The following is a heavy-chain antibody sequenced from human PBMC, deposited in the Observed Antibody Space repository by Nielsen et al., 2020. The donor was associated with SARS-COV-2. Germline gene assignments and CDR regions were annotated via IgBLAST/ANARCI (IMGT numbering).Heavy chain of an antibody. J-gene: IGHJ3*02. Sequence: GESLKISCAASGFTFSSYAMHWVRQAPGKGLEWVAVIWYDGSDKYYADSVKGRFSISRDNSKNTLYLQMNSLRAEDTAVYYCARDSVLWFGEKGDDAFDIWGQGTMVTVSS. CDR1: GFTFSSYA. D-gene: IGHD3-10*01. CDR2: IWYDGSDK. V-gene: IGHV3-33*08. CDR3: ARDSVLWFGEKGDDAFDI.